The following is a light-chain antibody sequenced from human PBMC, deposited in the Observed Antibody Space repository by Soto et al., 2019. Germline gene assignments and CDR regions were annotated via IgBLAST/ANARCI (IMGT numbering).Light chain of an antibody. Sequence: NFMLTQPHSVSESPGKTVTISCSRSSGSIATNYVHWYQQRQGSAPTTVIYEDDERPSGVPDRFSGSIDSSSNSASLTISGLKTEDEADYYCQSYDSNNPTVVFGGGTKLTVL. V-gene: IGLV6-57*03. CDR3: QSYDSNNPTVV. J-gene: IGLJ2*01. CDR2: EDD. CDR1: SGSIATNY.